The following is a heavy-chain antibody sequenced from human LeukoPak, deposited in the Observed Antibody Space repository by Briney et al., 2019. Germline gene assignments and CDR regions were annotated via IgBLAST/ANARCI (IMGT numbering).Heavy chain of an antibody. CDR1: GFTFSSYG. CDR2: IWYDGSNK. D-gene: IGHD5-18*01. J-gene: IGHJ4*02. Sequence: HPGRSLRLSCAASGFTFSSYGMHWVRQAPGKGLEWVAVIWYDGSNKYYADSVKGRFTISRDNSKNTLYLQMNSLRAEDTAVYYCARGKVDTAMVFDYWGQGTLVTVSS. V-gene: IGHV3-33*08. CDR3: ARGKVDTAMVFDY.